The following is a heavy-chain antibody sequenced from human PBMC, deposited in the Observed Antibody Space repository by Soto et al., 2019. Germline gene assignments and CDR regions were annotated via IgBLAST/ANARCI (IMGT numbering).Heavy chain of an antibody. V-gene: IGHV3-7*01. Sequence: EVQLVESGGGLVQPGGSLRLSCAASGFTFSTYWMGWVRQTPGKGLEWVANMNQDGNENYYVDSVGGRFTISRDNTKNSLYLQMNSLRVEDTAVYYCARGVYSLDYWGQGTLVTVSS. CDR1: GFTFSTYW. D-gene: IGHD6-13*01. J-gene: IGHJ4*02. CDR3: ARGVYSLDY. CDR2: MNQDGNEN.